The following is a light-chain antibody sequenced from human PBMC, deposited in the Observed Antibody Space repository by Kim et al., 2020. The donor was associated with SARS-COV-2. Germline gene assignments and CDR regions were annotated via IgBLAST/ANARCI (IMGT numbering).Light chain of an antibody. J-gene: IGLJ1*01. V-gene: IGLV2-14*03. CDR2: DVT. Sequence: QSITNSCTGTSSDVGLYNYVAWYQQRPHRAPQLMIYDVTERPSGVSNRFSASKSGNTASLTISGLQPEDEADYYCNSYTNSGTYVFGTGTKVTVL. CDR3: NSYTNSGTYV. CDR1: SSDVGLYNY.